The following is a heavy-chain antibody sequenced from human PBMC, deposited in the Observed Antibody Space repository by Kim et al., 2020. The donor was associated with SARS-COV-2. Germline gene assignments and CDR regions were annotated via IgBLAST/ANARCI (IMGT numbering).Heavy chain of an antibody. Sequence: GGSLRLSCAASGFTFSDYYMSWIRQAPGKGLEWVSYISSSGSTIYYADSVKGRFTISRDNAKNSLYLQMNSLRAEDTAVYYCARDRGYCSGGSCYRACFDPWGQGTLVTVSS. J-gene: IGHJ5*02. V-gene: IGHV3-11*01. CDR2: ISSSGSTI. CDR3: ARDRGYCSGGSCYRACFDP. D-gene: IGHD2-15*01. CDR1: GFTFSDYY.